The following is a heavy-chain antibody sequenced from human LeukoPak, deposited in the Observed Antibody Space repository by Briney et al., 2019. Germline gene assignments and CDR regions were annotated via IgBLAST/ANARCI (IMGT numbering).Heavy chain of an antibody. CDR1: GGSFNDYY. D-gene: IGHD3-22*01. V-gene: IGHV4-34*01. CDR3: AYSSDYQQR. CDR2: INHSGST. J-gene: IGHJ1*01. Sequence: SETLSLTCAVYGGSFNDYYGSWFRQPPGKGLEWMGEINHSGSTNYNPSLKSRVTISVDTSKNQFPLKLSSVTAADTAVYYCAYSSDYQQRWGQGTLVTVSS.